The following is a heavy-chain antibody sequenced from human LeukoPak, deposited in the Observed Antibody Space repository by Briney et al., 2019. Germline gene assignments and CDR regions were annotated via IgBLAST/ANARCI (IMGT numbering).Heavy chain of an antibody. CDR3: ARPLLWFGESDAFDI. J-gene: IGHJ3*02. CDR2: ISWDGGST. V-gene: IGHV3-43*01. CDR1: GFTFDDYT. D-gene: IGHD3-10*01. Sequence: PGGSLRLSCAASGFTFDDYTMHWVRQAPGKGLEWVSLISWDGGSTYYADSVKGRFTISRDNSKNTLYLQMNSLRAEDTAVYYCARPLLWFGESDAFDIWGQGTMVTVSS.